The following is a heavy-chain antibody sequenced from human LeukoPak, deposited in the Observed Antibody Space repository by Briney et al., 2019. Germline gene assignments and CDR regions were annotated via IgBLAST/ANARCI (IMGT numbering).Heavy chain of an antibody. CDR2: SNPNSGGT. CDR3: AREGPHRAAGLSDY. CDR1: GYTFTGYY. V-gene: IGHV1-2*02. Sequence: ASVKVSCKASGYTFTGYYMHWVRQAPGQGLEWIGWSNPNSGGTNYAQKFQGRVTMTRDTSISTAYMELSRLRSDDTAVYYCAREGPHRAAGLSDYWGQGTLVTVSS. D-gene: IGHD6-13*01. J-gene: IGHJ4*02.